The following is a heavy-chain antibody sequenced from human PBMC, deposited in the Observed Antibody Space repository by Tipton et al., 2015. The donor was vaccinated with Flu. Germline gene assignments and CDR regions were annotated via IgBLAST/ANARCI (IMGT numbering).Heavy chain of an antibody. Sequence: SLRLSCAASGFTFSSYWMSWVRQAPGKGLEWVANIKQDGSEKYYVDSVKGRFTISRDNAKNSLYLQMNSLRAEDTAVYYCARVRRAPSYLDAFDIWGQGTMVTVSS. J-gene: IGHJ3*02. CDR3: ARVRRAPSYLDAFDI. D-gene: IGHD3-10*01. V-gene: IGHV3-7*01. CDR1: GFTFSSYW. CDR2: IKQDGSEK.